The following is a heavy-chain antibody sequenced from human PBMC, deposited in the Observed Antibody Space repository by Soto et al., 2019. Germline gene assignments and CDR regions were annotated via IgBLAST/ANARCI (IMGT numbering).Heavy chain of an antibody. CDR3: AHPRGYGVFDAVDI. J-gene: IGHJ3*02. CDR2: ISSSGGST. Sequence: EVQLLASGGGLVQPGGTLRLSCAASGFIFSTYAMNWVRHAPEKGLVWVSAISSSGGSTFDAESVRGRFIISSDNSINTLYLQMSSLRTEDTAVYYCAHPRGYGVFDAVDIWGEGTMVSVSS. D-gene: IGHD4-17*01. V-gene: IGHV3-23*01. CDR1: GFIFSTYA.